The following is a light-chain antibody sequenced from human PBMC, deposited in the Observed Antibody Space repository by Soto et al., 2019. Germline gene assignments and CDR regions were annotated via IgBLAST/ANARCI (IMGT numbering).Light chain of an antibody. CDR3: QQYDSSLPWT. J-gene: IGKJ1*01. Sequence: EIVLTQSPGTLSLSPGERATLSCRASQSVGSNYLAWFQQKPGQPPRLLIHATSTRATGIPDRFSGSGSGTDFTLSISRLEPADFAVYYCQQYDSSLPWTFGQATTVEIK. V-gene: IGKV3-20*01. CDR2: ATS. CDR1: QSVGSNY.